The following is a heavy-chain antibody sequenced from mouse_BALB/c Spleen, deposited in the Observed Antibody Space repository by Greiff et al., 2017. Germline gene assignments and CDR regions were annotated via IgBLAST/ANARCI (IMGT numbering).Heavy chain of an antibody. V-gene: IGHV1-5*01. Sequence: VQLQQSGTVLARPGASVKMSCKASGYTFTSYWMHWVKQRPGQGLEWIGAIYPGNSDTSYNQKFKGKAKLTAVTSTSTAYMELSSLTNADSAVYYCTIYGNYDWLAYWGQGTLVTVSA. CDR2: IYPGNSDT. D-gene: IGHD2-1*01. CDR3: TIYGNYDWLAY. J-gene: IGHJ3*01. CDR1: GYTFTSYW.